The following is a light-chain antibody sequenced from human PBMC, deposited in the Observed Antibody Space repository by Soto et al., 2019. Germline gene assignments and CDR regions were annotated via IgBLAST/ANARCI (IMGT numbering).Light chain of an antibody. CDR2: DAS. V-gene: IGKV3-15*01. J-gene: IGKJ1*01. CDR3: QQYDNWRT. CDR1: QSVRSN. Sequence: IVMTQSPATLSVSPGERATLSFRASQSVRSNLAWYQQKPGQAPRLLIYDASTRATGIPARISGSGSGTEFTLTISSLQSEDFAVYYCQQYDNWRTFGQGTKVDIK.